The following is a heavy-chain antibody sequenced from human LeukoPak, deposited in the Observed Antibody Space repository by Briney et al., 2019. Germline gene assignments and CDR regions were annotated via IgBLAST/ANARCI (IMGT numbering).Heavy chain of an antibody. CDR1: GYTFTGYY. J-gene: IGHJ4*02. CDR3: ASDVGRSESSPSYSFDY. Sequence: ASVKVSCKASGYTFTGYYMHWVRQAPGQGLEWMGWINPNNGGTNYAQKFQGRVTITRDTSINTAYMELSRLRSDDTAVYYCASDVGRSESSPSYSFDYWGEGSLVTVSS. D-gene: IGHD6-25*01. V-gene: IGHV1-2*02. CDR2: INPNNGGT.